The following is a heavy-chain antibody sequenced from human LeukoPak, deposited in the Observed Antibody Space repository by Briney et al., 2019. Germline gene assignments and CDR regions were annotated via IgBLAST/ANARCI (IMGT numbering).Heavy chain of an antibody. CDR1: GFDFGAYE. V-gene: IGHV3-48*03. D-gene: IGHD3-22*01. CDR2: FAGSDTTT. CDR3: TTLGYHLDS. J-gene: IGHJ4*02. Sequence: GGSLRLSCAASGFDFGAYEMNWVRLAPGKGLEWVAYFAGSDTTTYYADSVKGRFTISRDNARNSLYLQMNSLRAEDTALYYCTTLGYHLDSWGQGTLVTVSS.